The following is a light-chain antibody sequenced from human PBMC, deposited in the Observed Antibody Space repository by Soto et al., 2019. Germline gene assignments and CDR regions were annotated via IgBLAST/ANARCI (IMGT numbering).Light chain of an antibody. CDR1: SSDVGDYEH. J-gene: IGLJ3*02. Sequence: QSALTQPPSVSGSPGQSVTISCTVTSSDVGDYEHVSWYQQAPGTAPKLIIFDVTNRPSGVPDRFSGSKSGNTPSLTIFGLQAEDEADYYCSLYTSSSTWVFGGGTK. CDR3: SLYTSSSTWV. CDR2: DVT. V-gene: IGLV2-18*01.